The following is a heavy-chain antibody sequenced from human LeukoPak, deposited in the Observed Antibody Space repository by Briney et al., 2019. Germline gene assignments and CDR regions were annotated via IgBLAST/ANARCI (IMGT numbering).Heavy chain of an antibody. CDR3: ARRMYSSSSSWFDP. CDR1: GGSISSYY. V-gene: IGHV4-59*08. Sequence: SETLSLTCTVSGGSISSYYWSWIRQPPGKGLEWIGYIYYSGSTNYNPSLKSRVTISADTSENQFSLKLSSVTAADTAVYYCARRMYSSSSSWFDPWGQGTLVTVSS. J-gene: IGHJ5*02. CDR2: IYYSGST. D-gene: IGHD6-6*01.